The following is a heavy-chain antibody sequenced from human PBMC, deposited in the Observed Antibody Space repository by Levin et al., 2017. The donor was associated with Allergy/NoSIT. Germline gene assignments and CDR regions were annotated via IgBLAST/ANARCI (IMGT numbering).Heavy chain of an antibody. D-gene: IGHD5/OR15-5a*01. CDR2: INGDGSST. Sequence: GESLKISCAASGITFSNYWMHWVRQAPGEGLVWVSRINGDGSSTTYAASVKGRFTVSRDNAKNTMYLQMSSLRAEDTAVYYCARDYGGPGSTNAFDIWGQGTMVTVSS. CDR3: ARDYGGPGSTNAFDI. V-gene: IGHV3-74*01. CDR1: GITFSNYW. J-gene: IGHJ3*02.